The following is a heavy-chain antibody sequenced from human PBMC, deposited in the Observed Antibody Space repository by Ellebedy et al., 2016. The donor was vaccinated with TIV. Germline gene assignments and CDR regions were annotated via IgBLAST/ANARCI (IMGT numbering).Heavy chain of an antibody. J-gene: IGHJ5*02. D-gene: IGHD5/OR15-5a*01. CDR2: INPNSGVP. CDR3: AREFLHSVPYWFDP. CDR1: GFTFAGYY. Sequence: AASVKVSCKASGFTFAGYYIHWVRQAPGQGLEWMGWINPNSGVPHYAQKFQGRVTMTRYTSISTASMELSRLTCDDTAVYYCAREFLHSVPYWFDPWGQGTLVTVSS. V-gene: IGHV1-2*02.